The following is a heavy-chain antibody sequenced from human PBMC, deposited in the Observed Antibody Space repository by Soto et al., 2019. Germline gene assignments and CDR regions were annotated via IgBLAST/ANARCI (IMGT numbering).Heavy chain of an antibody. CDR3: ATRDTAMAANRNYYYYGMDV. Sequence: SVKVSCKASGGTFSSYAISWVRQAPGQGLEWMGGIIPIFGTANYAQKFQGRVTITADESTSTAYMELSSLRSEDTAVYYCATRDTAMAANRNYYYYGMDVWGQGTTVTVSS. V-gene: IGHV1-69*13. CDR2: IIPIFGTA. D-gene: IGHD5-18*01. CDR1: GGTFSSYA. J-gene: IGHJ6*02.